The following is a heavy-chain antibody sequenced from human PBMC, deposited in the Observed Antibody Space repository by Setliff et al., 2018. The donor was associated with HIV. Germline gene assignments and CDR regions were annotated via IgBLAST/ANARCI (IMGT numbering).Heavy chain of an antibody. CDR3: ARARRDSYDRGRRNHYYIDV. V-gene: IGHV1-8*02. D-gene: IGHD3-22*01. CDR1: GYTFSGHY. CDR2: INPNSGNT. Sequence: ASVKVSCKASGYTFSGHYMHWVRQAPGQGLEWMGWINPNSGNTGYAQKFQGRVTMTRDTSISTAYMELNNLKFEDTAVYYCARARRDSYDRGRRNHYYIDVWGKGTTVTVSS. J-gene: IGHJ6*03.